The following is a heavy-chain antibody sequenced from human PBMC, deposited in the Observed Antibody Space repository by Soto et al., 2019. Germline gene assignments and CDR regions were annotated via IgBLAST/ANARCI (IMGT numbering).Heavy chain of an antibody. D-gene: IGHD2-15*01. J-gene: IGHJ6*02. Sequence: ASVKVSCKASGYTFTSYGISWVRQAPGQGLEWMGWISAYNGNTNYAQKLQGRVTMTTDTSTSTAYMELRSLRSDDTAVYYCAREEGYCSGGSCLYYYYGMDVWGQGTTVTVSS. CDR3: AREEGYCSGGSCLYYYYGMDV. V-gene: IGHV1-18*01. CDR2: ISAYNGNT. CDR1: GYTFTSYG.